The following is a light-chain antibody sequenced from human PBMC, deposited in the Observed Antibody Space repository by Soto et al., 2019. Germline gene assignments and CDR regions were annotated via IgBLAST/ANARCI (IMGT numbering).Light chain of an antibody. CDR3: QQYGRSGFT. J-gene: IGKJ3*01. V-gene: IGKV3-20*01. CDR2: GAS. CDR1: QSVSSSY. Sequence: EIVLTQSPGALSLSPGERATLSCRASQSVSSSYVAWYQQKPGQAPRLLIYGASSRATGIPDRFSGSGSGTDFTLTISRLETEDFAVYYCQQYGRSGFTFGHGTKVDIK.